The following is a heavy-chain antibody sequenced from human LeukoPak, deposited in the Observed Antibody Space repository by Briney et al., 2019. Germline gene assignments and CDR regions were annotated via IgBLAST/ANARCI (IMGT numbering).Heavy chain of an antibody. V-gene: IGHV3-23*01. CDR1: GFIFRNYA. CDR2: IYGRENVT. CDR3: AKWGDYDILTGYYDSDY. D-gene: IGHD3-9*01. J-gene: IGHJ4*02. Sequence: GASLRLSCAPPGFIFRNYAMSWVRHAPRKGLGWGSAIYGRENVTYYADSVRGRFTDSRDDPKNTLYLQMNTLRAEDTTVYYCAKWGDYDILTGYYDSDYWGQGTLVTVSS.